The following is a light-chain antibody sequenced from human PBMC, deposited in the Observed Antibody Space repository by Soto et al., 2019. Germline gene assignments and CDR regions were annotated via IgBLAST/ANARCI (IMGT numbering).Light chain of an antibody. CDR2: DAS. Sequence: DIQMTQSPSSLSASVGDRVTITCQASHDITSYLNWYQHKPGKAPKLLIYDASILEAGVPSRYSVYGSGTDFTFTIRSLQAEDVATCYGQICYYLSIFGSGTTVDLK. CDR1: HDITSY. CDR3: QICYYLSI. J-gene: IGKJ3*01. V-gene: IGKV1-33*01.